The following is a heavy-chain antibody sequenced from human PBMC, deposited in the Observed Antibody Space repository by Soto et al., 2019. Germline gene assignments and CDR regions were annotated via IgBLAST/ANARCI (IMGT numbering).Heavy chain of an antibody. J-gene: IGHJ4*02. D-gene: IGHD5-12*01. Sequence: QVQLVQSGAEVKKPGSSVKVSCKTSGGTFSNDIITWVRQAPGQGLEWMGRIIPLLDIANYAQKFQGRVTITADKSTSTAYMELNSLRSEDTAVYYCARDSPIGSTFSGYDATDYWGQGTLVTVCS. CDR2: IIPLLDIA. CDR3: ARDSPIGSTFSGYDATDY. V-gene: IGHV1-69*08. CDR1: GGTFSNDI.